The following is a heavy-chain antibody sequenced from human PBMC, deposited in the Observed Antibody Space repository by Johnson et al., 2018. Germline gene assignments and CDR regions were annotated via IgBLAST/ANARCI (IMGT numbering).Heavy chain of an antibody. CDR1: GFTFSSSS. Sequence: VRLQEAGGGLVQPGGSLRLCCAASGFTFSSSSMHWVRQAPGKGLVWVSHSNSDGSITSYVDSVKGRFTISRDNAKNTLYLQMNRLRAEDTAVYYCASALWSGGVWGKGTTVTVSS. CDR3: ASALWSGGV. J-gene: IGHJ6*04. V-gene: IGHV3-74*01. D-gene: IGHD2-21*01. CDR2: SNSDGSIT.